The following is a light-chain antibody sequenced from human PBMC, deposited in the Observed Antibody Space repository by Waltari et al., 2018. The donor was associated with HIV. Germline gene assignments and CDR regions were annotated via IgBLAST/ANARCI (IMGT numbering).Light chain of an antibody. CDR2: GGN. CDR1: SLRRFF. V-gene: IGLV3-19*01. Sequence: SSELTQDPVVSVALGQTIKIRCQGDSLRRFFATWYQHRPGQAPVLGVYGGNRRPSGIPDRFSASNSGNTSSLIISNSQAVDEAEYFCHSRDTDGDHYVFGGGTRVIVL. CDR3: HSRDTDGDHYV. J-gene: IGLJ1*01.